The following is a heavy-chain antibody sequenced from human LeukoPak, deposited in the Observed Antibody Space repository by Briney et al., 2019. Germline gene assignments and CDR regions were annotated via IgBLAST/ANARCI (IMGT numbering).Heavy chain of an antibody. J-gene: IGHJ2*01. CDR3: ARRSSGWYSEPHYWYFYL. CDR1: GGSFSGYY. CDR2: INHSGST. V-gene: IGHV4-34*01. Sequence: SETLSLTCAVYGGSFSGYYWSWIRQPPGKGLEWIGEINHSGSTNYNPSLKSRVTISVDTSKNQFSLKLTSVPAADTAVYYWARRSSGWYSEPHYWYFYLWGRGTLVTVSS. D-gene: IGHD6-19*01.